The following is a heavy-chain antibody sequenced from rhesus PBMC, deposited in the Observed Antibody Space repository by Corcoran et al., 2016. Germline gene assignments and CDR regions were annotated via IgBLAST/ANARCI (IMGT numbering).Heavy chain of an antibody. D-gene: IGHD3S6*01. J-gene: IGHJ4*01. CDR1: GYSVTSYW. V-gene: IGHV5-2*01. Sequence: EVQLVQSGAEVKRPGESLKISCKTSGYSVTSYWISWVRQMPGKGLEWSGSIYPSDSEPSYSPSFQGQVTISADKSISPAYLQWSSLKASDSATYYCAKGTNPDFDYWGQGVLVTVSS. CDR3: AKGTNPDFDY. CDR2: IYPSDSEP.